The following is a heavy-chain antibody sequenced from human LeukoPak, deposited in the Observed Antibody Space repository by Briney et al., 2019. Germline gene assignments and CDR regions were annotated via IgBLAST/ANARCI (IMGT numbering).Heavy chain of an antibody. CDR3: ARERDCAGGGCQGPFDF. V-gene: IGHV4-4*07. D-gene: IGHD2-8*02. Sequence: SETLSLTSTLSGGSIRSYYWSWIRHPAGKGLEWIGRVFSGGNTNYNPSLTSRVTISVDTSKNQFSLRLNALTAEGTAVHFCARERDCAGGGCQGPFDFWGQGSLVTVSS. CDR1: GGSIRSYY. J-gene: IGHJ5*01. CDR2: VFSGGNT.